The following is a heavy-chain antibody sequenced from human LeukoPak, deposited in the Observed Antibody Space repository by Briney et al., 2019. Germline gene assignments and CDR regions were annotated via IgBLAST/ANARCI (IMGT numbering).Heavy chain of an antibody. CDR2: ISYDGSNK. Sequence: GGSLRLSCAASGFTFSSYAMRWVRQAPGKGLEWVAVISYDGSNKYYADSVKGRFTISRDNSKNTLYLQMNSLRAEDTAVYYCARDGTAMVPLNFDYWGQGTLVTVSS. CDR3: ARDGTAMVPLNFDY. D-gene: IGHD5-18*01. CDR1: GFTFSSYA. J-gene: IGHJ4*02. V-gene: IGHV3-30-3*01.